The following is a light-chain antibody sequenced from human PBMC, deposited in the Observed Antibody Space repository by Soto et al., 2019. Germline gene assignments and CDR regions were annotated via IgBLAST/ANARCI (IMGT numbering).Light chain of an antibody. V-gene: IGLV2-14*02. CDR1: SSDVGNYNL. J-gene: IGLJ1*01. Sequence: QSVLTQPASVSGSPGQSITISCTGTSSDVGNYNLVSWYQQHPGKAPKLMIFEVSNRPSGVSNRFSGSKSGNTASLTISGLQAEDEADYYCISYTTSSTSYVFGTGTKLHRP. CDR2: EVS. CDR3: ISYTTSSTSYV.